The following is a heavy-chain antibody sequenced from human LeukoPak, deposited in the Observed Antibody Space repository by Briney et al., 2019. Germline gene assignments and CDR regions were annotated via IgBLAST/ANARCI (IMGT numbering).Heavy chain of an antibody. CDR3: AKGDVSTYVTHFDF. CDR2: ISDSGVSA. J-gene: IGHJ4*02. V-gene: IGHV3-23*01. D-gene: IGHD2-8*02. Sequence: GGSLRLSCAASGITLTSCAMRWFRQAPGKGLEWVSGISDSGVSAFYTHSVKGRFTITRDNSKNTLYLQISSLRAEDTAVYYCAKGDVSTYVTHFDFWGQGTLVSVSS. CDR1: GITLTSCA.